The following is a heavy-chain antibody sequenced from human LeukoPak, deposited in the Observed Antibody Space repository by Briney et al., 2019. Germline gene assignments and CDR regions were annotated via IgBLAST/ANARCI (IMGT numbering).Heavy chain of an antibody. Sequence: SETLSLTCTVSGGSISSYYWSWIRQPPGKGLEWIGYIYYSGSTNYNPSLKSRVTISVDTSKNQFSLKLSSVTAADTAVYYCAREMIAAAGTEAFDIWGQGTMVTVSS. J-gene: IGHJ3*02. CDR3: AREMIAAAGTEAFDI. D-gene: IGHD6-13*01. CDR1: GGSISSYY. V-gene: IGHV4-59*01. CDR2: IYYSGST.